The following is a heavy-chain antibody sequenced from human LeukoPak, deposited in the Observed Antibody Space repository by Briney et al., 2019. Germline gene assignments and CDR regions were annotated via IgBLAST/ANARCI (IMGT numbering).Heavy chain of an antibody. V-gene: IGHV4-30-4*07. J-gene: IGHJ6*04. CDR3: ARRFLDV. CDR1: GGSISSGGYS. CDR2: IYYSGST. Sequence: SETLSLTCAVSGGSISSGGYSWSWIRQPPGKGLEWIGYIYYSGSTYYNPSLKSRVTISVDTSKNQFSLKLSSVTAADTAVYYCARRFLDVWGKGTTVTISS. D-gene: IGHD3-16*01.